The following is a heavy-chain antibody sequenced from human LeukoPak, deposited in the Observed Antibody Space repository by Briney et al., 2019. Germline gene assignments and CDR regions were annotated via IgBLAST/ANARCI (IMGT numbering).Heavy chain of an antibody. V-gene: IGHV4-34*01. CDR1: GGSFSGYY. CDR2: INHSGST. Sequence: SETLSLTCAVYGGSFSGYYWSWIRQPPGKGLEWIGEINHSGSTNYNPSLQSRVTISVDTSKNQFSLKLSSVTAADTAVYYCARGGRGPYDSSGYYHRRYYYYGMDVWGQGTTVTVSS. D-gene: IGHD3-22*01. J-gene: IGHJ6*02. CDR3: ARGGRGPYDSSGYYHRRYYYYGMDV.